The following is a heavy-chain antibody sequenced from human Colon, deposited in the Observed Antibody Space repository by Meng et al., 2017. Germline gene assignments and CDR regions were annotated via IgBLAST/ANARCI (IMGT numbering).Heavy chain of an antibody. J-gene: IGHJ4*02. V-gene: IGHV3-30*04. Sequence: QVQLGESGGGVVQPGGSLRLSCAVSGFTLSTYYMQWVRQVPGKGLQWVALMSNDGGRAYYADSVKGRFTISRDTSKNTLYLQMNSLRGDDTAVYYCASIADYWGQGTLVTVSS. CDR3: ASIADY. CDR2: MSNDGGRA. CDR1: GFTLSTYY. D-gene: IGHD3-16*02.